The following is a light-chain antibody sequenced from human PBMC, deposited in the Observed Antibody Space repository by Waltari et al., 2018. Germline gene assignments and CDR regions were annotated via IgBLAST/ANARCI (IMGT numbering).Light chain of an antibody. CDR2: DAS. CDR1: ETVGRY. J-gene: IGKJ1*01. V-gene: IGKV3-20*01. CDR3: QHYVRLPVT. Sequence: EIVLTQSPGTLSLSAGDRATLSCRASETVGRYLVWYQQKPGQAPRLLIYDASSRATGIPDRFSGSGSGTDFSLTISRLEREDFAVYYCQHYVRLPVTFGQGTKVEIK.